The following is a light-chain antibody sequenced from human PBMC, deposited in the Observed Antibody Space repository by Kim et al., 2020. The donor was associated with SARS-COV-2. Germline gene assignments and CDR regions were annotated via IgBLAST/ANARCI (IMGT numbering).Light chain of an antibody. CDR1: QGISSY. Sequence: IQLTQSPSSLSASVGDRVTITCRASQGISSYLAWYQQKPGKAPKLLIYAASTLQSGVPSRFSGSGSGTDFTLTISSLQPEDFATYYCQQLNSYPRLTFGGGTRWISN. V-gene: IGKV1-9*01. J-gene: IGKJ4*01. CDR3: QQLNSYPRLT. CDR2: AAS.